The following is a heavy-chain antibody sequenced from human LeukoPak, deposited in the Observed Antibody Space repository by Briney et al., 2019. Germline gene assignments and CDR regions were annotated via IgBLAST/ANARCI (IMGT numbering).Heavy chain of an antibody. CDR3: ARGLRDYGSGSYYSWFDP. Sequence: ASVKVSCKASGFTFTGYYMHWVRQATGQGLEWMGWMNPNSGNTGYAQKFQGRVTITRNTSISTAYMELSSLRSEDTAVYYCARGLRDYGSGSYYSWFDPWGQGTLVTVSS. J-gene: IGHJ5*02. V-gene: IGHV1-8*03. D-gene: IGHD3-10*01. CDR2: MNPNSGNT. CDR1: GFTFTGYY.